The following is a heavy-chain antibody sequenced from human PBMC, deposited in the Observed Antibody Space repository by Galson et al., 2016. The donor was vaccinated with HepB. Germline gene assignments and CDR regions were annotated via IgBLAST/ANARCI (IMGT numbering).Heavy chain of an antibody. J-gene: IGHJ5*02. V-gene: IGHV4-39*07. D-gene: IGHD6-19*01. Sequence: SETLSLTCTVSGGSISSGDYYWGWIRQSPGKGLEWIGSIWHAGNTFYNPSLRSRVSLSVDTSKNQFSLRLTSVTAADTAVYYCARARYSSGLYNWFDPWGQGTLVTVSS. CDR2: IWHAGNT. CDR1: GGSISSGDYY. CDR3: ARARYSSGLYNWFDP.